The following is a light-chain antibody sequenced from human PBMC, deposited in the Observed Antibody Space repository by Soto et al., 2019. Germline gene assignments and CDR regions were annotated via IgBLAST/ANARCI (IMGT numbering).Light chain of an antibody. CDR3: QQRSNWPPT. CDR1: QSVSSY. V-gene: IGKV3-11*01. J-gene: IGKJ4*01. CDR2: DAS. Sequence: EIVLTQSPGTLSLSPAERATLSCRASQSVSSYLAWYQQKPGQAPRLLIYDASNRATGIPARFSGSGSGTDFTLTISSLEPEDFALYYCQQRSNWPPTVGGGTKVEIK.